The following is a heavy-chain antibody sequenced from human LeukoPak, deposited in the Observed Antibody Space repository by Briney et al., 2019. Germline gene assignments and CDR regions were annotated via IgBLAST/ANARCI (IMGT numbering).Heavy chain of an antibody. CDR2: ISGSGGST. Sequence: TGGSLRLSCAASGYTFSSYAMSWVPQAPGKGLEWVSAISGSGGSTYYADSVKGRFTISRDNSKNTLYLQMNSLRAEDTAVYYCARDLIGGEGGDGYNYSDYWGQGTLVTVSS. D-gene: IGHD5-24*01. J-gene: IGHJ4*02. CDR1: GYTFSSYA. CDR3: ARDLIGGEGGDGYNYSDY. V-gene: IGHV3-23*01.